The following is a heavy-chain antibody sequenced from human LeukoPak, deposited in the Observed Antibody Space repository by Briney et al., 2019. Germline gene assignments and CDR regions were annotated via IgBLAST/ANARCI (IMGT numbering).Heavy chain of an antibody. CDR1: GFTFTSSA. J-gene: IGHJ3*02. CDR3: AAASYYYDSSGYGPAFDI. Sequence: ASVKVSCKASGFTFTSSAMQWVRQARGQRLEWIGWIVVGSSNTNYARKFQERATITGDMSTSTAYMELSSLRSEDTAVYYCAAASYYYDSSGYGPAFDIWGQGTMVTVSS. CDR2: IVVGSSNT. V-gene: IGHV1-58*02. D-gene: IGHD3-22*01.